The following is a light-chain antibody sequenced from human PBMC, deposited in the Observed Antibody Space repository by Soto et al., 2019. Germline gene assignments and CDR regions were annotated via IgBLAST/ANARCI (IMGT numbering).Light chain of an antibody. CDR3: QQDGSSPSVT. CDR1: QSVRSNY. Sequence: IVLTQSPGALSLSPGERATLSCRASQSVRSNYFAWYQQKPGQAPRLLIYGASSRDTGIPDRFSGSGSGTDFTITISRLEPEDFAVYYCQQDGSSPSVTFGGGTRVAIK. CDR2: GAS. V-gene: IGKV3-20*01. J-gene: IGKJ4*01.